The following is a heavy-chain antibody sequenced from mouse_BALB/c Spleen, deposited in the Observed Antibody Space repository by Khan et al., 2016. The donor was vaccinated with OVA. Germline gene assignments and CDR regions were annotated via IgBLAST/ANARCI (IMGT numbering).Heavy chain of an antibody. Sequence: QMQLEESGPGLVAPSQSLSITCTVSGFSLSRYNIHWVRQPPGKGLEWLGMIWGGGGTDYNSTLKSRLNISKDNSKSQVFLKMNSLQTDDTAMYYCARAYYRYDGYYAMDYGGQGTSVTVSS. D-gene: IGHD2-14*01. V-gene: IGHV2-6-4*01. CDR3: ARAYYRYDGYYAMDY. J-gene: IGHJ4*01. CDR1: GFSLSRYN. CDR2: IWGGGGT.